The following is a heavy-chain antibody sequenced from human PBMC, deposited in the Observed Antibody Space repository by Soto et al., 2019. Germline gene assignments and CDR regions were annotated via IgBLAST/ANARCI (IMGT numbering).Heavy chain of an antibody. CDR2: ISAYNGNT. CDR1: CYTFTSYG. CDR3: ARGFDYAGAFDI. V-gene: IGHV1-18*04. Sequence: GASVKGSWKASCYTFTSYGISWVRQAPGQGLEWMGWISAYNGNTNYAEKLQGRVTMTTDTSTSTAYMELSRLRSDDTAVYYCARGFDYAGAFDIWGQGTMVTVSS. D-gene: IGHD4-17*01. J-gene: IGHJ3*02.